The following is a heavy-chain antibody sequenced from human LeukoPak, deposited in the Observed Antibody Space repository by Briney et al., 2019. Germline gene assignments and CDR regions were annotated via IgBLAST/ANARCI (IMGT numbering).Heavy chain of an antibody. CDR3: AKDMGYYYGSGSYPPENDY. CDR1: GFTFSRYG. V-gene: IGHV3-30*18. CDR2: VSFEGSNK. Sequence: AGSLRLSCAASGFTFSRYGMHWVRQAPGKGLEWVAVVSFEGSNKYYADSVKGRFTISRDNSKNTLSLQMNSLRAEDTAVYYCAKDMGYYYGSGSYPPENDYWGQGTLVTVSS. J-gene: IGHJ4*02. D-gene: IGHD3-10*01.